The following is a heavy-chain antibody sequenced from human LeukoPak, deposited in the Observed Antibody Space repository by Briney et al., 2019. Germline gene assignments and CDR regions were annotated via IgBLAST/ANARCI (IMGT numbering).Heavy chain of an antibody. D-gene: IGHD6-19*01. J-gene: IGHJ3*02. V-gene: IGHV3-23*01. Sequence: GGSLRLSCAASGFTFSSYAMSWVRQAPGKGLEWVSAISGSGGSTYYADSVKGRFTISRDNSNNTLYLQMNSLRAEDTAVYYCAKDLTAVASGGDAFDIWGQGTMVTVSS. CDR2: ISGSGGST. CDR1: GFTFSSYA. CDR3: AKDLTAVASGGDAFDI.